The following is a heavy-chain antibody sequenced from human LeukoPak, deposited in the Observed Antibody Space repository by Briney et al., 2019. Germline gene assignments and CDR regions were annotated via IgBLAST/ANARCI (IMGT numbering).Heavy chain of an antibody. V-gene: IGHV4-39*07. CDR2: INYSGTT. D-gene: IGHD3-10*01. CDR1: GDSIISNNCY. CDR3: ARNSYTYYYGSGSYSNFDY. Sequence: PSETLSLTCTVSGDSIISNNCYWAWLRQPPGKGLEWIASINYSGTTYYNPSLNSRVTISVDTSKNRSSLKLSSVTAADTAVYYCARNSYTYYYGSGSYSNFDYWGQGTLVTVSS. J-gene: IGHJ4*02.